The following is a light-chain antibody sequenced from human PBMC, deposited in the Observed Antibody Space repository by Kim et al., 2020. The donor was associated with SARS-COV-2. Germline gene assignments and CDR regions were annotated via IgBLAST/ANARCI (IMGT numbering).Light chain of an antibody. CDR1: SPRSYY. Sequence: SSELTQDPAVSVALGQTVRSTCQGDSPRSYYASWDQQKPGQAPLLVIYGENNRPSGIPDRGSGSRSGNKVALTITGGQAEEEGGYDFQSRDIRGSRGGFG. V-gene: IGLV3-19*01. J-gene: IGLJ3*02. CDR2: GEN. CDR3: QSRDIRGSRGG.